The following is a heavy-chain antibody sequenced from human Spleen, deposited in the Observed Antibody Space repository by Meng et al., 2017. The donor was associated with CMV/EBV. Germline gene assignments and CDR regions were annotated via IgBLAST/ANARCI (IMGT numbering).Heavy chain of an antibody. J-gene: IGHJ5*01. CDR1: GITFSSHA. D-gene: IGHD3-10*01. Sequence: GESLKISCAASGITFSSHAMSWVRQAPGKGLEWVSAITNTGRSTYYADSVKGRFTISRDNSNNTLYLQMNSLRPEDTAVYYCAKARISMIREVIHWFDSWGQGTLVTVSS. CDR3: AKARISMIREVIHWFDS. V-gene: IGHV3-23*01. CDR2: ITNTGRST.